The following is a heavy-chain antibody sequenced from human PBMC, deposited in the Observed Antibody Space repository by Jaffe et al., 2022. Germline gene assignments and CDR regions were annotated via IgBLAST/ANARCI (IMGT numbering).Heavy chain of an antibody. V-gene: IGHV4-61*01. CDR2: IYYSGST. J-gene: IGHJ3*02. CDR3: ARDPGADCSGGSCYGDAFDI. D-gene: IGHD2-15*01. CDR1: GGSVSSGSYY. Sequence: QVQLQESGPGLVKPSETLSLTCTVSGGSVSSGSYYWSWIRQPPGKGLEWIGYIYYSGSTNYNPSLKSRVTISVDTSKNQFSLKLSSVTAADTAVYYCARDPGADCSGGSCYGDAFDIWGQGTMVTVSS.